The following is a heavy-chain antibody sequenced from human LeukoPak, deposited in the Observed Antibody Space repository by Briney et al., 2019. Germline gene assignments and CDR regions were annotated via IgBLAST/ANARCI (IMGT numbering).Heavy chain of an antibody. CDR1: GFTFSSYW. CDR3: ARVTRGTRITIFGVGNYYYYYGMDV. D-gene: IGHD3-3*01. Sequence: PGGSLRLSCVASGFTFSSYWMSWVRQAPGKGLEWVANIKQDGSEKYYVDSVKGRFTISRDNAKNSLYLQMNSLRAEDTAVYYCARVTRGTRITIFGVGNYYYYYGMDVWGQGTTVTVSS. CDR2: IKQDGSEK. J-gene: IGHJ6*02. V-gene: IGHV3-7*03.